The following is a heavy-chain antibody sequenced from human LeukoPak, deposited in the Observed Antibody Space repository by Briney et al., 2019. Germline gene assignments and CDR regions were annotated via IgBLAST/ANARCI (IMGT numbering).Heavy chain of an antibody. V-gene: IGHV4-59*01. Sequence: SETLSLTCTVSGASISGYYWSWIRQPPGKGLEWIGYIYYSGSDSGRTNYNPSLKSRVTISVDTSKNQFSLKMSSVTAADTAVYYCARDRAVGSSKRSFEIWGQGTMVTVSS. CDR3: ARDRAVGSSKRSFEI. D-gene: IGHD6-19*01. CDR2: IYYSGSDSGRT. CDR1: GASISGYY. J-gene: IGHJ3*02.